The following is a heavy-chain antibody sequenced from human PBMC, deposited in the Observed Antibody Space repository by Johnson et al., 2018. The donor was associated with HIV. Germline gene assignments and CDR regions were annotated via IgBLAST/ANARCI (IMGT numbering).Heavy chain of an antibody. J-gene: IGHJ3*02. Sequence: QVQLVESGGGLVKPGGSLRLSCVASGFTFSNTWMSWVRQAPGKGLEWVSVIYSGGSTIYYADSVKGRFTISRDNAKNSLYLQMNSLRAEDTAVYYCARGGWGDAFDIWGQGTMVTVSS. CDR2: IYSGGSTI. CDR1: GFTFSNTW. V-gene: IGHV3-11*04. CDR3: ARGGWGDAFDI. D-gene: IGHD3-16*01.